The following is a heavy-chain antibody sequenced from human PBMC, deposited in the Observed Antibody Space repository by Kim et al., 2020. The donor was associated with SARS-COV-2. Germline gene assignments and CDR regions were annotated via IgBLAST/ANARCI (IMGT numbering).Heavy chain of an antibody. CDR3: ARVTYLDWFAS. CDR2: IYNSGTT. Sequence: SETLSLTCSVSGDSVTNSNYYWSWIRQPPGEGLEWTGNIYNSGTTNYNPPLTSRATISLNTSKNHCPLKLTPLTAAATAMYYCARVTYLDWFASGG. CDR1: GDSVTNSNYY. J-gene: IGHJ5*01. V-gene: IGHV4-61*03.